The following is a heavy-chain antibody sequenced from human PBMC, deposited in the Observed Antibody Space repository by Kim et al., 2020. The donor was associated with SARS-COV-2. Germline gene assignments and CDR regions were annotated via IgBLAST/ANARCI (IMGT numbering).Heavy chain of an antibody. Sequence: SETLSLTCTVSGGSISSGGYYWSWIRQHQGKGLEWIGYIYYSGSTYYNPSLKSRVTISVDTSKNQFSLKLSSVTAADTAVYYCARGFDWVTNGAFDIWGQGTMVTVSS. CDR3: ARGFDWVTNGAFDI. D-gene: IGHD3-9*01. V-gene: IGHV4-31*03. CDR2: IYYSGST. J-gene: IGHJ3*02. CDR1: GGSISSGGYY.